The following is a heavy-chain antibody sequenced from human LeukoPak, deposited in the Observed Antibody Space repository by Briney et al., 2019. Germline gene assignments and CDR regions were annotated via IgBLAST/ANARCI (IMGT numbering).Heavy chain of an antibody. V-gene: IGHV3-33*01. D-gene: IGHD3-22*01. J-gene: IGHJ4*02. Sequence: GGPLRLSCAASGFIFSSYGMHWVRQAPGMGLEWVAVIWYDGSNKYYADSVKGRFTISRDNCKNALYLQMNSLRAEDTAVYYCARAQFTNYYDSSGYYGYFDSWGQGTLVTVSS. CDR1: GFIFSSYG. CDR3: ARAQFTNYYDSSGYYGYFDS. CDR2: IWYDGSNK.